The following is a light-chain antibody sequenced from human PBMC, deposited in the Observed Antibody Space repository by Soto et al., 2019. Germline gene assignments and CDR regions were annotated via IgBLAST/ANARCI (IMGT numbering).Light chain of an antibody. J-gene: IGKJ1*01. CDR3: QQSYSTPPWT. CDR2: AAS. V-gene: IGKV1-39*01. CDR1: QSISSY. Sequence: DIQMTQSPSSLSASVVDRVTITFRASQSISSYLNWYQQKPGKAPKLLIYAASSLQSGVPSRFSGSGSWTDFTPTISSLQPEDFATYYCQQSYSTPPWTFGQGTKVDIK.